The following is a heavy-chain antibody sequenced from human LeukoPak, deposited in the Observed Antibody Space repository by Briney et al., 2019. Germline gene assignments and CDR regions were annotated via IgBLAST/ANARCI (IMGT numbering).Heavy chain of an antibody. V-gene: IGHV3-48*03. D-gene: IGHD3-22*01. J-gene: IGHJ4*02. Sequence: GGSLRLSCAASGFTFSSYETNWVRQAPGKGLEWVSYISSSGSTIYYADSVKGRFTISRDNAKNSLYLQMNSLRAEDTAVYYCARGGYYDSSGYYPYWGQGTLVTVSS. CDR2: ISSSGSTI. CDR1: GFTFSSYE. CDR3: ARGGYYDSSGYYPY.